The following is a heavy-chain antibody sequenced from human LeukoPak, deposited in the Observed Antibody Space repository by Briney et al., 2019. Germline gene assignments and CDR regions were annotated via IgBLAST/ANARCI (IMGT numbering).Heavy chain of an antibody. Sequence: SETLSLTCTVSGDSIRSYYWSWIRQPPGKGLEWIGYIYYTGSTNYSPSLKSRVTISVDTSKNQFSLKLNSVTAADTAVYYCARTRDSSGSPYYYYYTDVWGKGTAVTISS. CDR1: GDSIRSYY. J-gene: IGHJ6*03. V-gene: IGHV4-59*01. D-gene: IGHD3-22*01. CDR3: ARTRDSSGSPYYYYYTDV. CDR2: IYYTGST.